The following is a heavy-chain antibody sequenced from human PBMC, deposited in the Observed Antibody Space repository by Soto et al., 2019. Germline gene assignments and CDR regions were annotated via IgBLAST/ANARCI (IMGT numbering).Heavy chain of an antibody. CDR1: GFTFSSYA. V-gene: IGHV3-30-3*01. J-gene: IGHJ5*02. Sequence: QVQLVESGGGVVQPGRSLRLSCAASGFTFSSYAMHWVRQAPGKGLEWVAVISYDGSNKYYADSVKGRFTISRDNSKNTLYLQMTSLRAEDTAVYYCARDGEATVTRNWFDPWGQGTLVTVSS. D-gene: IGHD4-4*01. CDR2: ISYDGSNK. CDR3: ARDGEATVTRNWFDP.